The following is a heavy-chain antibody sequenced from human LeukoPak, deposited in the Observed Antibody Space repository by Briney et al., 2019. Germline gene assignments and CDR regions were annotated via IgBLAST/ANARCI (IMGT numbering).Heavy chain of an antibody. CDR2: IYYSGST. Sequence: PSETLSLTRTVSGGSISSYFWSWIRQPPGKGLEWIGDIYYSGSTNYNPSLKSRVTISVDTSRNQFSLKLSSVTAADTAVYYCAKAGNYDILTGYEPWGQGTLVTVSS. CDR3: AKAGNYDILTGYEP. D-gene: IGHD3-9*01. V-gene: IGHV4-59*08. CDR1: GGSISSYF. J-gene: IGHJ5*02.